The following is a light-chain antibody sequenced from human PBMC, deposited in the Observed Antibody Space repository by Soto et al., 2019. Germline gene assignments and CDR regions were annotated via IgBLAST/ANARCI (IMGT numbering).Light chain of an antibody. Sequence: EIVLTQSPATLSLSPGERATLSCRASQSVSSYLAWYQQKPGQAPRLLIYDASNRATGIPARFSGSGSGTDFSLTISSLEPEDFVGYYCQQRSNLPPTFGGGTKVEIK. CDR1: QSVSSY. CDR2: DAS. V-gene: IGKV3-11*01. CDR3: QQRSNLPPT. J-gene: IGKJ4*01.